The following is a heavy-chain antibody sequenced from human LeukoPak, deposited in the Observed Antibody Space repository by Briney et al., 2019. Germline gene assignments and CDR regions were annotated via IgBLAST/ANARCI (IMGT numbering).Heavy chain of an antibody. Sequence: HGESLKISCKGSGYSFTNYWIGWVRQMPGKGLEWMGTIYPGDSDIRYSPSFQGQVTMSADKSISTAYLQWSSLKASDTAMYYCARHIAPGYNSGWYFDYWGQGTLVTVSS. CDR2: IYPGDSDI. D-gene: IGHD6-19*01. V-gene: IGHV5-51*01. CDR3: ARHIAPGYNSGWYFDY. J-gene: IGHJ4*02. CDR1: GYSFTNYW.